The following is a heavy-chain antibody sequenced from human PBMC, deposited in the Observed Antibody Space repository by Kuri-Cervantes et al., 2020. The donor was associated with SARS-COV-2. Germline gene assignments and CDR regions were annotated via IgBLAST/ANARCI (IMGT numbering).Heavy chain of an antibody. CDR1: GFPFSSYS. V-gene: IGHV3-48*01. D-gene: IGHD6-13*01. CDR3: ARSYSSSWYRGYYYYMDV. CDR2: ISSSSSTI. Sequence: LLCAASGFPFSSYSMNWVRQAPGKGLEWVSYISSSSSTIYYADSVKGRFTISRDNAKNSLYLQMNSLRAEDTAVYYCARSYSSSWYRGYYYYMDVWGKGTTVTVSS. J-gene: IGHJ6*03.